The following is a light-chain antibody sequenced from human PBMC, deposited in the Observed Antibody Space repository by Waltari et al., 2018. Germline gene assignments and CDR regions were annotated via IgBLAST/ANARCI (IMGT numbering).Light chain of an antibody. CDR3: QQYYNWPLT. V-gene: IGKV3-15*01. Sequence: EIVMTQSPATLSVSPGERATLSCRASQSGNSNLAWYQQKPGQAPRLLIYGASTRATGIPARFSGSGSVTEFTLTISSLQSEDFAVYYCQQYYNWPLTFGQGTKLEIK. CDR2: GAS. CDR1: QSGNSN. J-gene: IGKJ2*01.